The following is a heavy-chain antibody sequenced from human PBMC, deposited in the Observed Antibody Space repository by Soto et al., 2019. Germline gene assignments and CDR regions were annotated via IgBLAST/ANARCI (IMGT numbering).Heavy chain of an antibody. D-gene: IGHD4-17*01. J-gene: IGHJ4*02. V-gene: IGHV3-43*01. Sequence: EVQLVESGGVVVQPGRSLRLSCAASGFTFHDYTMHWVRQAPGKGLEWVSLISWHGGSTDYADSVKGRFTISRDNSKTSLYRQMNSLRTEDTALYYCAKDLFTVTTGGGFHYWGQGTRVTVSS. CDR2: ISWHGGST. CDR3: AKDLFTVTTGGGFHY. CDR1: GFTFHDYT.